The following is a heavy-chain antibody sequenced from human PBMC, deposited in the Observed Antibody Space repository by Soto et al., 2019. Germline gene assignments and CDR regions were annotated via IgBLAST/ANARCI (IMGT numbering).Heavy chain of an antibody. D-gene: IGHD5-12*01. CDR1: GFTFKNYA. Sequence: ESGGGLVQPGGSLRLSCAASGFTFKNYAMTWVRQAPGKGLEWVSLIYGSGGSTDYADSVKGRFTISRDNSKNMLYVQMNSLRDEDTAVYYCARKDVAFDYWGQGIPVTVSS. V-gene: IGHV3-23*01. CDR3: ARKDVAFDY. CDR2: IYGSGGST. J-gene: IGHJ4*02.